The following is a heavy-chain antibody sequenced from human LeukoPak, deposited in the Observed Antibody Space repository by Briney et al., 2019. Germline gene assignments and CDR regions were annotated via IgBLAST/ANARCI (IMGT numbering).Heavy chain of an antibody. D-gene: IGHD6-19*01. CDR3: ARHAPDDKWVAVAFDI. CDR1: GGSISSGDYY. Sequence: PSETLSLTCTVSGGSISSGDYYWSWVRQPPGKGLEWIGNIYHSGTPYYNPSLKSRVTLSVDRSKNQFSLKMTSVTAADTAVYYCARHAPDDKWVAVAFDIWGQGTMVTVSS. J-gene: IGHJ3*02. CDR2: IYHSGTP. V-gene: IGHV4-30-2*01.